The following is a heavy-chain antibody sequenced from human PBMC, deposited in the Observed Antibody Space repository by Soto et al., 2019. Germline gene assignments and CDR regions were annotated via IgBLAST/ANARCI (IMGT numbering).Heavy chain of an antibody. J-gene: IGHJ4*02. CDR2: ISGSGGST. CDR3: AKDGGDILTGYYCYFDY. D-gene: IGHD3-9*01. V-gene: IGHV3-23*01. Sequence: EVQLLESGGGLVQPGGSLRLSCAASGFTFSNYAMSWVRQAPGKGLEWVSAISGSGGSTYYADSVRGRFTISRDNSKNTLYLQTNSLRVEDTAVYYCAKDGGDILTGYYCYFDYWGQGTLVTVSS. CDR1: GFTFSNYA.